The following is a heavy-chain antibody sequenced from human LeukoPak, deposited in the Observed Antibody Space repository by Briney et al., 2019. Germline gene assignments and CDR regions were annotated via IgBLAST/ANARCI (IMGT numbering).Heavy chain of an antibody. CDR1: GGSVSSDSYY. D-gene: IGHD1-7*01. CDR2: IYYTGTT. V-gene: IGHV4-61*01. Sequence: SETLSLTCTVSGGSVSSDSYYWSWIRQPPGKGLEWIGYIYYTGTTNYNPSLKSRVTISVDTSKNQFSLNLSSVTAADTAVYYCARVKTRRVPFDYWGQGTLVTVSS. J-gene: IGHJ4*02. CDR3: ARVKTRRVPFDY.